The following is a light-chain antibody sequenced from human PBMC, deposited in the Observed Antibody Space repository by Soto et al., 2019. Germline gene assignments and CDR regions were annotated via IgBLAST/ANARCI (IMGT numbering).Light chain of an antibody. J-gene: IGLJ2*01. Sequence: QSVLTQPPSASGTPGQRVTISCSGSSSNIGRNYVYWYLQLPGTAPKLLIYRNNQRPSGVPDRFSGSKSGTSASLAISGLRSEDEADYYCAAWDDSLSVVFGGGTKVTVL. CDR3: AAWDDSLSVV. V-gene: IGLV1-47*01. CDR1: SSNIGRNY. CDR2: RNN.